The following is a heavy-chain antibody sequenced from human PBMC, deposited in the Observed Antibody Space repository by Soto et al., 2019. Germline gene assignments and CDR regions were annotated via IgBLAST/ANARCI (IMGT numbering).Heavy chain of an antibody. D-gene: IGHD3-10*01. CDR1: GYTFTSYA. J-gene: IGHJ3*02. V-gene: IGHV1-3*01. CDR2: INAGNGNT. CDR3: ARDWVLLWFGELWGDAFDI. Sequence: GASVKVSCKASGYTFTSYAMHWVRQAPGQRLEWMGWINAGNGNTKYSQKFQGRVTITRDTSASTAYMELSSLRSEDTAVYYCARDWVLLWFGELWGDAFDIWGQGTMVTVSS.